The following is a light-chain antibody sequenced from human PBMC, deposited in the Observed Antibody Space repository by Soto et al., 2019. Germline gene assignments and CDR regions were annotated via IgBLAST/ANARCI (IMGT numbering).Light chain of an antibody. Sequence: DIQMTQSASTLSASVGDRVTITCRASQSISSWLAWYQQKPGKAPKLLIYKASSLESGVPSRFSGSGSGTEFTLTISSLQPDDFATYYCQQYNSYSPAWTFGQGTKVDIK. CDR1: QSISSW. J-gene: IGKJ1*01. CDR2: KAS. V-gene: IGKV1-5*03. CDR3: QQYNSYSPAWT.